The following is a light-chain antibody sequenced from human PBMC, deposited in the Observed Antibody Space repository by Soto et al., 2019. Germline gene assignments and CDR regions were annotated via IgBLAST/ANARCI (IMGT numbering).Light chain of an antibody. CDR3: QQHSNWPRT. CDR1: QSVSSN. V-gene: IGKV3-15*01. J-gene: IGKJ1*01. Sequence: EIVMTQSPSTLSVSPGERATLSCRASQSVSSNLAWYQQKPGQAPRLLIYGASTRATGVPARFSGSGSGTEFTLTISSLQSEDFAVYYCQQHSNWPRTFGQGTKVDIK. CDR2: GAS.